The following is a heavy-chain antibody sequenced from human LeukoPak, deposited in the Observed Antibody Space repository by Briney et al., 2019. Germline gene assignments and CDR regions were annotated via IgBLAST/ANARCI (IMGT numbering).Heavy chain of an antibody. Sequence: GGSLRLSCAASGFTFSRYAMSWVRQAPGKGLEWVSTISDSGAITYYADSVKGRFTVSRDNSKNTLYLQMKSLRAEDTAMYYCAKQGLDYYDSSGYSYFDYWGQGTLVTVSS. V-gene: IGHV3-23*01. CDR1: GFTFSRYA. CDR3: AKQGLDYYDSSGYSYFDY. D-gene: IGHD3-22*01. J-gene: IGHJ4*02. CDR2: ISDSGAIT.